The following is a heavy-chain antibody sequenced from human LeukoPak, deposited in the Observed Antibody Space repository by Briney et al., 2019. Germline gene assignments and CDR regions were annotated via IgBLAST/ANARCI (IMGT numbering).Heavy chain of an antibody. D-gene: IGHD3-22*01. CDR2: INPNSGGT. J-gene: IGHJ3*02. Sequence: ASVKVSCKASGYTFTSYGISWVRQAPGQGLEWMGWINPNSGGTNYAQKFQGRVTMTRDTSISTAYMELSRLRSDDTAVYYCATYYYDSSGYYYGPVDAFDIWGQGTMVTVSS. CDR1: GYTFTSYG. CDR3: ATYYYDSSGYYYGPVDAFDI. V-gene: IGHV1-2*02.